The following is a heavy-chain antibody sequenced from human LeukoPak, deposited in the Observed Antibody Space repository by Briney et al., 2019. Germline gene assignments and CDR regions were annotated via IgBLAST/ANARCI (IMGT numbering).Heavy chain of an antibody. J-gene: IGHJ4*02. CDR2: ISGSGGST. V-gene: IGHV3-23*01. Sequence: GGSLRLSCAASGFTFSSYAMSWVRQAPGNRLEWVSAISGSGGSTYYADSVKGRFTISRDNSKNTLYLQMNSLRAEDTAVYYCAKVGDGYNLYFDYWGQGTLVTVSS. CDR1: GFTFSSYA. CDR3: AKVGDGYNLYFDY. D-gene: IGHD5-24*01.